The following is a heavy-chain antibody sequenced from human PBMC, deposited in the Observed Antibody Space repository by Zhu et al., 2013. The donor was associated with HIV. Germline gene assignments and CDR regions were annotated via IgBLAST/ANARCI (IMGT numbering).Heavy chain of an antibody. CDR3: ATGPWSDHCGTTNCYTSCDF. CDR1: GYTFTSHD. V-gene: IGHV1-8*03. J-gene: IGHJ4*02. Sequence: QVQLVQSGAEVKRPGASVKVSCRPSGYTFTSHDINWVRQATGQGLEWLGWMNPNSGNTGYAQSFQGRLSFTRDTSISTAYMELSNLKADDTAVYYCATGPWSDHCGTTNCYTSCDFWGQGTLVIVSS. CDR2: MNPNSGNT. D-gene: IGHD2-2*02.